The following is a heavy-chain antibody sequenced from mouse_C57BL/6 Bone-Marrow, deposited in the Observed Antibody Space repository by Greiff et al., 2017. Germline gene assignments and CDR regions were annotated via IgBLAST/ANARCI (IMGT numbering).Heavy chain of an antibody. CDR2: IDPNSGGT. D-gene: IGHD3-3*01. CDR3: ARWGDPSGDFDV. Sequence: QVQLKQPGAELVKPGASVKLSCKASGYTFTSYWMHWVKQRPGRGLEWIGRIDPNSGGTKYNEKFKSKATLTVDKPSSTAYMQLSSLTSEDSAVYYCARWGDPSGDFDVWGTGTTVTVSS. V-gene: IGHV1-72*01. J-gene: IGHJ1*03. CDR1: GYTFTSYW.